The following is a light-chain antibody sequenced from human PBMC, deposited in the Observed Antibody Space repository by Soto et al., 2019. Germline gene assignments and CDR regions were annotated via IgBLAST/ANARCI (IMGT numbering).Light chain of an antibody. CDR3: SSDTGSNSLV. CDR2: EVS. CDR1: ISDVGGYKY. Sequence: QSALTQPPSASGSPGQSVTISCTGTISDVGGYKYVSWYQQHPGKAPKLVIYEVSKRPSGVPDRFSGSKSGNTASLTVSGLQAEDEADYYCSSDTGSNSLVFGGGTKLTVL. J-gene: IGLJ3*02. V-gene: IGLV2-8*01.